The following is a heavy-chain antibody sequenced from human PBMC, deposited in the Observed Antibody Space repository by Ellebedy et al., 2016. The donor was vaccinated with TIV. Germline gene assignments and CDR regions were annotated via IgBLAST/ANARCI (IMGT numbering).Heavy chain of an antibody. CDR1: GFTFDDYA. D-gene: IGHD6-13*01. V-gene: IGHV3-9*01. J-gene: IGHJ4*02. CDR2: ISWNSGSI. CDR3: VKGSIAVTGTCFDS. Sequence: SLKISCAASGFTFDDYAMHWVRQDPGKGLEWVSSISWNSGSIGYTDSVKGRFTISRDNAKNSLYLQMHSLRAEDTAFYYCVKGSIAVTGTCFDSWGQGTLVTVSS.